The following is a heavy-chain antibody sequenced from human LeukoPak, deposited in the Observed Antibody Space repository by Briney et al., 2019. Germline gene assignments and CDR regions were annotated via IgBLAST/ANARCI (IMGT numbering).Heavy chain of an antibody. Sequence: SETLSLTCIVSGASITSYYWSWLRQPPGKGLEWIGYVHYSGSTNYNPSLKSRVTISVDTSKAQFSLKLSSVTAADTAVYYCARHDYGATRDCWGQGTLVTVSS. V-gene: IGHV4-59*08. CDR3: ARHDYGATRDC. J-gene: IGHJ4*02. CDR1: GASITSYY. CDR2: VHYSGST. D-gene: IGHD4-17*01.